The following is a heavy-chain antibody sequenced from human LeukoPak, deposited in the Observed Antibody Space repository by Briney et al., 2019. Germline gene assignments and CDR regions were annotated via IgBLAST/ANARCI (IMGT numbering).Heavy chain of an antibody. D-gene: IGHD1-20*01. CDR3: ARDAEGITGTRDAFDI. J-gene: IGHJ3*02. Sequence: GRSLRLSCAPSRFTVTSNYMSCVRRAPGTGGGWGSIIYSVGRTDYAESVKGRFTICRDNSKNTLYLQMNSLRAEDTAVYYCARDAEGITGTRDAFDIWGQGTMVTVSS. V-gene: IGHV3-66*01. CDR2: IYSVGRT. CDR1: RFTVTSNY.